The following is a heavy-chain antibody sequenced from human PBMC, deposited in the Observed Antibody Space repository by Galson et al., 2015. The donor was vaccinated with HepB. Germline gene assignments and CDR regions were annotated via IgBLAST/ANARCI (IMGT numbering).Heavy chain of an antibody. Sequence: SLRLSCAASGFTFSSDAMSWVRQAPGKGLEWVSAISSGGSSTFYADSVKGRFTISRDNSKNTLYLQMNSLRAEDTAVYYCAKVDTAMGPIDYWGQGTLVTVSS. D-gene: IGHD5-18*01. CDR1: GFTFSSDA. CDR2: ISSGGSST. CDR3: AKVDTAMGPIDY. J-gene: IGHJ4*02. V-gene: IGHV3-23*01.